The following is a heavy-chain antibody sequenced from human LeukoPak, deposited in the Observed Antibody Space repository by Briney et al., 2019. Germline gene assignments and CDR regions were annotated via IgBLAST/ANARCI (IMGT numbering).Heavy chain of an antibody. CDR3: ARDQVGGGYLY. V-gene: IGHV3-7*01. CDR2: IKTDGSDK. J-gene: IGHJ4*02. Sequence: PGRSLRLSCAASGFDFIDYWMSWVRQAPGKGLEWVANIKTDGSDKHYVDSVTGRFTISRDNAKNSLFLQMNSLGVEDTAVYYCARDQVGGGYLYWGQGTLVTVSS. D-gene: IGHD3-16*02. CDR1: GFDFIDYW.